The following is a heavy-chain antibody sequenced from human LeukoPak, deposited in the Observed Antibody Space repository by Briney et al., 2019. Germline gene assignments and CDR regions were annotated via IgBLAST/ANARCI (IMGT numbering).Heavy chain of an antibody. J-gene: IGHJ6*02. CDR3: ARDYYDSSGYYPVGMDV. Sequence: PSETLSLTCTVSGGSIISGDYCWSWIRQHPGKGLEWIGYIYYSGSTYYNPSLKSRVTISVDTSKNQFSLKLSSVTAADTAVYYCARDYYDSSGYYPVGMDVWGQGTTVTVSS. V-gene: IGHV4-31*03. CDR1: GGSIISGDYC. D-gene: IGHD3-22*01. CDR2: IYYSGST.